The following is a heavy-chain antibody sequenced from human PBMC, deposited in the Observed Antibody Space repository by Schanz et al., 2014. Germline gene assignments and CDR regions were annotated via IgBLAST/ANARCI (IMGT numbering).Heavy chain of an antibody. J-gene: IGHJ4*02. D-gene: IGHD3-3*01. V-gene: IGHV3-11*06. CDR1: GFTFSDNF. Sequence: QVQLVESGGGLVKPGGSLRLSCAASGFTFSDNFMSWIRQAPGKGLVWVSRTSHDGSFTTFADSVKGRFTISRDNAKNSLYLQMNSLRAEDTAVYYCARDKGGYYPFDYWGQGTLVTVSS. CDR3: ARDKGGYYPFDY. CDR2: TSHDGSFT.